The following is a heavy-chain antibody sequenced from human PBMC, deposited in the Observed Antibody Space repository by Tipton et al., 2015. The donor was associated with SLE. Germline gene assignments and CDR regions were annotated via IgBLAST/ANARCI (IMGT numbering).Heavy chain of an antibody. CDR2: IKQDGNEE. Sequence: SLRLSCVASGFTFSASWMNWVRQAPGKGLEWVANIKQDGNEEYYVDSVKGRFAISRDNAKSSLYLRMTSLRAEDTALYYCARMHDDSDDYYPHYFDHWGQGTLVTVSS. D-gene: IGHD3-22*01. CDR1: GFTFSASW. J-gene: IGHJ4*02. V-gene: IGHV3-7*01. CDR3: ARMHDDSDDYYPHYFDH.